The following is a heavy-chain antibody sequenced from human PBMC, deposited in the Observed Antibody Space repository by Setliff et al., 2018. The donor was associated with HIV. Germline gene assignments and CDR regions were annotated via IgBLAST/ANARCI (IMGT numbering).Heavy chain of an antibody. CDR1: GGSISCFH. J-gene: IGHJ5*02. V-gene: IGHV4-4*08. CDR3: SRAAYDAVDWLDP. CDR2: MYTSGST. D-gene: IGHD1-1*01. Sequence: SETLSLTCTVSGGSISCFHWSCIRQPPGKGLEWIGHMYTSGSTNYNPSLKSRLTILVDTSKKQFSLRLTSVTAADTAVYYCSRAAYDAVDWLDPWGQGTLVTVSS.